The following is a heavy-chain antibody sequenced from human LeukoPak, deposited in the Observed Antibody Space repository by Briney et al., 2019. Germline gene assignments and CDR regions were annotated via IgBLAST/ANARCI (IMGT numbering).Heavy chain of an antibody. CDR1: GFTFSSYG. J-gene: IGHJ6*02. CDR3: SRISVTAMITTVGYYGMDV. CDR2: ISYDGSNK. V-gene: IGHV3-30*03. D-gene: IGHD5-18*01. Sequence: GGSLRLSCAASGFTFSSYGMHWVRQAPGKGLEWVAVISYDGSNKYYADSVKGRFTISRDNSKNTLYLQMNSLRAEDTAVYYCSRISVTAMITTVGYYGMDVWGQGTTVTVSS.